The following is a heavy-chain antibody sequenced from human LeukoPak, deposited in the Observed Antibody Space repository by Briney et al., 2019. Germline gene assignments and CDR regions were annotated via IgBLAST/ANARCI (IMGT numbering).Heavy chain of an antibody. CDR2: IIPIFGTA. V-gene: IGHV1-69*06. J-gene: IGHJ5*02. CDR3: ARDGLRAYCGGDCYYNWFDP. D-gene: IGHD2-21*02. Sequence: ASVKVSCKASGGTFSSYAISWVRQASGQGHEWMGGIIPIFGTANYAQKFQGRVTITADKSTSTAYMELSSLRSEDTAVYYCARDGLRAYCGGDCYYNWFDPWGQGTLVTVSS. CDR1: GGTFSSYA.